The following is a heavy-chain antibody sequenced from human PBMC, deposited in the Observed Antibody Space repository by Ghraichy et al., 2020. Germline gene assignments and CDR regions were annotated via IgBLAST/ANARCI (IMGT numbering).Heavy chain of an antibody. V-gene: IGHV3-23*01. CDR2: ISGSGGST. CDR1: GFTFSSYA. CDR3: AKARDIVAYYGMDV. J-gene: IGHJ6*02. D-gene: IGHD5-12*01. Sequence: GGSLRLSCAASGFTFSSYAMSWVRQAPGKGLEWVSVISGSGGSTYYADSVKGRFTISRDNSKNTLYLQMNSLRAEDTAVYYCAKARDIVAYYGMDVWGQGTTVTVSS.